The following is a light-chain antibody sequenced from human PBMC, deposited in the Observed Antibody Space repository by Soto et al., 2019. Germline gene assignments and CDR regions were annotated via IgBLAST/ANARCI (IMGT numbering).Light chain of an antibody. CDR3: QKYTNVPA. Sequence: DIQMTQSPSSLSASVGDRVTITCRASQGISNYLAWYQQIPGKVPKLLISAASTFQSVFPSRFSGSGSGTDFTLTISSLQPEDVATYYCQKYTNVPAFGGGTKVEIK. CDR2: AAS. V-gene: IGKV1-27*01. CDR1: QGISNY. J-gene: IGKJ4*01.